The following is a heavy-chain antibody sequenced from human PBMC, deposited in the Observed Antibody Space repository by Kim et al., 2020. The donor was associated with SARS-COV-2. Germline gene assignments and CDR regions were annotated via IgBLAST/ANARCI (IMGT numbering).Heavy chain of an antibody. D-gene: IGHD6-13*01. CDR2: IYVGNGDT. Sequence: ASVKVSCKASGYTVTNYPIHWVRQAPGQRFDWMGYIYVGNGDTKYSQKFQDRVTITTDASASTAYMELSSLTSEDTAVFYCAREDSSTWSPLRYWGQGTLVTVSS. CDR3: AREDSSTWSPLRY. V-gene: IGHV1-3*01. J-gene: IGHJ4*02. CDR1: GYTVTNYP.